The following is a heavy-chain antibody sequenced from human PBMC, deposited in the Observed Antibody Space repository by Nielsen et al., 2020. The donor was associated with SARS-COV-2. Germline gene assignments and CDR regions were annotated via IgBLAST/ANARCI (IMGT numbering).Heavy chain of an antibody. CDR3: ARLVGNGDSPDY. Sequence: SETLSLTCTVSGGSISSYYWSWIRQPPGKGLEWIGYIYYSGSTNYNPSLKSRVTISVDTSKNQFSLKLSSVTAADTAVYYCARLVGNGDSPDYWGQGTLVTVSS. V-gene: IGHV4-59*08. CDR1: GGSISSYY. CDR2: IYYSGST. J-gene: IGHJ4*02. D-gene: IGHD4-17*01.